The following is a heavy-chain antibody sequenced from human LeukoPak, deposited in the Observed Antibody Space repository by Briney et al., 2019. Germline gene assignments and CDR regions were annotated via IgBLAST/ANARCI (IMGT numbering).Heavy chain of an antibody. CDR3: ARDQGDDGDYAADY. V-gene: IGHV1-69*13. CDR1: GGTFSSYA. D-gene: IGHD4-17*01. CDR2: IIPIFGTA. J-gene: IGHJ4*02. Sequence: ASVKVSCKASGGTFSSYAISWVRQAPGQGLEWMGGIIPIFGTANYAQKFQGRVTITADESTSTAYMELSSLRSEDTAVYYCARDQGDDGDYAADYWGQGTLVTVSS.